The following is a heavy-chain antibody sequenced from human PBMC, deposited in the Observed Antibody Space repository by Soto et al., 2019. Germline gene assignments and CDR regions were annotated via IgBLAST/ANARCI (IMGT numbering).Heavy chain of an antibody. CDR3: ARHRLYGDSAFDI. Sequence: ASVKVSCKASGYTFTSYAMHWVRQAPGQRLEWMGWINAGNGNTKYSQKFQGRVTITRDTSASTAYMELSSLRSEDTAVYYCARHRLYGDSAFDIWGQGTMVTVSS. D-gene: IGHD4-17*01. V-gene: IGHV1-3*01. CDR2: INAGNGNT. J-gene: IGHJ3*02. CDR1: GYTFTSYA.